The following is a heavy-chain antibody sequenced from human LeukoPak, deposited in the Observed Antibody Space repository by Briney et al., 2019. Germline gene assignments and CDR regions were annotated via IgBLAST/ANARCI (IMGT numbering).Heavy chain of an antibody. CDR2: ISGSGGST. Sequence: PGGSLRLSCAASGFTFSSYAMSWVRQAPGKGLEWVSAISGSGGSTYYADSVKGRFTISRDNSKNTLYLQMNSLRAEDTAVYYCAKLSVGSGRYMAFDYWGQGTLVTVSS. V-gene: IGHV3-23*01. CDR3: AKLSVGSGRYMAFDY. J-gene: IGHJ4*02. CDR1: GFTFSSYA. D-gene: IGHD6-19*01.